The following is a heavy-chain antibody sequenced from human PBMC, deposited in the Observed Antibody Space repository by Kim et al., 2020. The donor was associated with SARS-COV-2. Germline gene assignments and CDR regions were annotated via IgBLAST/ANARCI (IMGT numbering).Heavy chain of an antibody. CDR2: ST. CDR3: ARLEVGALDY. D-gene: IGHD1-26*01. V-gene: IGHV3-53*01. Sequence: STYYSDSVKGRFTIARDNSKNTLDLQMNSLRAEDTAVYYCARLEVGALDYWGQGTLVTVSS. J-gene: IGHJ4*02.